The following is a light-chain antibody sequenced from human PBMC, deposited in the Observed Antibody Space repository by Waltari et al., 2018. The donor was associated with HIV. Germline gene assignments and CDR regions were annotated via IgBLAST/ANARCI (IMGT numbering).Light chain of an antibody. CDR3: QSADSSGAWV. J-gene: IGLJ3*02. CDR2: KDN. V-gene: IGLV3-25*03. CDR1: ELPKHY. Sequence: SYALTQPPSLSVSPGQTARIACSGDELPKHYSYWYQQRPGQAPVLLIYKDNARPSGIPERFSGSSSGTTVTLTITGVQADDEADYWCQSADSSGAWVFGGGTKLTVL.